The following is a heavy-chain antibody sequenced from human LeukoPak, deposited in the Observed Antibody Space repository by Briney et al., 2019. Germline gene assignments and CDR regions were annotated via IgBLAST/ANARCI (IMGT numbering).Heavy chain of an antibody. CDR2: IYYSGST. CDR1: GGSITSSSYY. Sequence: SETLSLTCTVSGGSITSSSYYWGWTRQSPGKGLEWIGDIYYSGSTYYNPSLKGRVTISVDTSKNQFSLKLNSVTAADTAVYYCASYWGAGDVTYYFDYWGQGTLVTVSS. J-gene: IGHJ4*02. CDR3: ASYWGAGDVTYYFDY. V-gene: IGHV4-39*01. D-gene: IGHD2-21*01.